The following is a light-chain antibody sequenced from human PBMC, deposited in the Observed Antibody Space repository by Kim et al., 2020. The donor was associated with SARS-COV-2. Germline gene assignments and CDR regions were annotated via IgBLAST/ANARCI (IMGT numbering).Light chain of an antibody. CDR1: NIGSKS. CDR2: YDS. V-gene: IGLV3-21*04. CDR3: QVWDNSSDHPV. J-gene: IGLJ3*02. Sequence: PGTTARITVGGNNIGSKSVHWYQQKPGQAPVLVIYYDSDRPSGIPERFSGSNSGNTATLTISRVEAGDEADYYCQVWDNSSDHPVFGGGTQLTVL.